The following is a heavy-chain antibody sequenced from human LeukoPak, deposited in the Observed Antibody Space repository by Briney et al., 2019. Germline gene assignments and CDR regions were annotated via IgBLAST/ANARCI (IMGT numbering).Heavy chain of an antibody. V-gene: IGHV4-4*07. CDR2: IYTSGST. CDR3: ASRVGAMDYYYYYYMDV. J-gene: IGHJ6*03. D-gene: IGHD1-26*01. CDR1: GGSISSYY. Sequence: SETLSLTCTVSGGSISSYYWSWIRQPAGKGLEWIGLIYTSGSTNYNPSLKSRVTMSVDTSKNQFSLKLSSVTAADTAVYYCASRVGAMDYYYYYYMDVWGKGTTVTVSS.